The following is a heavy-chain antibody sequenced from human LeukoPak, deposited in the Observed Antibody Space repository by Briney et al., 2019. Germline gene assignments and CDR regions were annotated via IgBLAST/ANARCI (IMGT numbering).Heavy chain of an antibody. CDR3: ARVSEGFDP. CDR1: GFTFKNYV. J-gene: IGHJ5*02. CDR2: ISVSGDNT. Sequence: GGSLRLSCAASGFTFKNYVMSWVRQAPGKGLEWVSSISVSGDNTYYADSVKGRFTISRDNSKNTLYLQMNSLRAEDTAVYYCARVSEGFDPWGQGTLVTVSS. V-gene: IGHV3-23*01.